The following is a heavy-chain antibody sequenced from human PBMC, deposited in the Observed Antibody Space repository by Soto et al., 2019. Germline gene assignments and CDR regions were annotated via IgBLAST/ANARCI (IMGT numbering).Heavy chain of an antibody. V-gene: IGHV1-2*04. J-gene: IGHJ6*02. CDR3: AREGGTFYYYYGMDV. Sequence: ASVKVSCKASGYTFTGYYMHWVRQAPGQGLEWMGWINPNSGGTNYAQKFQGWVTMTRDTSISTAYMELSRLRSDDTAVYYCAREGGTFYYYYGMDVWGQGTTVTAP. CDR2: INPNSGGT. D-gene: IGHD1-7*01. CDR1: GYTFTGYY.